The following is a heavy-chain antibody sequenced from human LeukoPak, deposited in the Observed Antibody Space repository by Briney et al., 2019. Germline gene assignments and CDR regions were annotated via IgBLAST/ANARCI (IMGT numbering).Heavy chain of an antibody. CDR1: GFSFSDYW. V-gene: IGHV3-74*01. J-gene: IGHJ3*02. CDR2: INSDATRP. CDR3: TRETREAGSGDHQTDAFDI. D-gene: IGHD2-15*01. Sequence: GGSLRLSCAASGFSFSDYWMYWVRQAPGKGLVWVSRINSDATRPSYADSVKGRFTISRDNAKNTLYLQMNSLRAEDTALYYCTRETREAGSGDHQTDAFDIWGQGTMVSVSS.